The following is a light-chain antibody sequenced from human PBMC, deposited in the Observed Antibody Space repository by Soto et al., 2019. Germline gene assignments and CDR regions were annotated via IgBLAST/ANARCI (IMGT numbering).Light chain of an antibody. CDR2: DVS. CDR1: SSDVGGYNY. Sequence: QSALTQPASVSGSPGQSITISCTGTSSDVGGYNYVSWYQQHPGKAPTLIIYDVSNRPSGVSNRFSGSKSGNTSSLTISGLQAEDEADYYCSSYTSSSTLDVVFGGGTKLTVL. CDR3: SSYTSSSTLDVV. V-gene: IGLV2-14*01. J-gene: IGLJ2*01.